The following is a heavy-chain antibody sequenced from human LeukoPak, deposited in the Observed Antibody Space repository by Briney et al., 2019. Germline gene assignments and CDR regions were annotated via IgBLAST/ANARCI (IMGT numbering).Heavy chain of an antibody. V-gene: IGHV3-48*04. CDR2: ISSSSSTI. J-gene: IGHJ4*02. Sequence: GGSLRLSCAASGFTFSTYNMNWVRQAPGKGLEWISYISSSSSTIYYADSVKGRFTISRDNDKNSLYLQMNSLRAEDTAVYYCARVEASGYDYGAFDYWGQGTLVTVSS. D-gene: IGHD5-12*01. CDR1: GFTFSTYN. CDR3: ARVEASGYDYGAFDY.